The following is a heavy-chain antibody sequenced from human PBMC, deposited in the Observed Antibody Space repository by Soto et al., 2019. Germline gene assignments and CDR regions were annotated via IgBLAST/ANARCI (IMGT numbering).Heavy chain of an antibody. CDR3: ARDAVPYNGKWAWFDS. J-gene: IGHJ5*01. V-gene: IGHV3-23*01. CDR1: RFTFSDFA. D-gene: IGHD1-20*01. Sequence: DVQLLESGGGLVQPGGSLTLSCAASRFTFSDFAMSWVRQAPGKGLEWVSSIGGTGTDTHYADSVKGRFTISRDNSRNTLYLQIDSLRDEDTAVYYCARDAVPYNGKWAWFDSWGQGTLVIVSS. CDR2: IGGTGTDT.